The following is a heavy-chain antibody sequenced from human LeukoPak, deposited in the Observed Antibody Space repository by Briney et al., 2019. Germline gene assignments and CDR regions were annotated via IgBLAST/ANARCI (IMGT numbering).Heavy chain of an antibody. D-gene: IGHD1-26*01. V-gene: IGHV3-23*01. J-gene: IGHJ4*02. CDR3: AKDRVGATLYFDC. CDR2: ISGSGGRT. Sequence: GGSLRLSCAATGLTFSSCGMSWVRQAPGKGLEWVSAISGSGGRTYYADSVKGRFTVSRDNSKNTLYLQMNSLRAEDTAVYYCAKDRVGATLYFDCWGQGTLVTVSS. CDR1: GLTFSSCG.